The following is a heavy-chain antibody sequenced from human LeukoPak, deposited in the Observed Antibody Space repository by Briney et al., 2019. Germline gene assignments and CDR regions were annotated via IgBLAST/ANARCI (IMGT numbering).Heavy chain of an antibody. V-gene: IGHV3-7*04. CDR1: GFPYSSRW. J-gene: IGHJ4*02. Sequence: GGSLRLSCAASGFPYSSRWMSWVRQAPAKGLESVANKNEDGSEKYYVDSVKGRFTVSRDNAKNSLFLQMNSLRAEDSGLYYCARYCGGGSCFDYWGRGTLVTVSS. CDR3: ARYCGGGSCFDY. CDR2: KNEDGSEK. D-gene: IGHD2-15*01.